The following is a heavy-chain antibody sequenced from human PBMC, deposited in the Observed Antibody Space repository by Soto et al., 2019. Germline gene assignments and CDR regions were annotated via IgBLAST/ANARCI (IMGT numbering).Heavy chain of an antibody. Sequence: EVHLVESGGGLVRPGGSLRLSCAASGFTFSSYAMNWVRQAPGKGLEWVSSISSSSNYKNYADSVKGRFTISRDNVKNSLYLQMNTLRDEDTAVYYCAGDPPSIEARRDFDYWGQGTLVTVSS. CDR3: AGDPPSIEARRDFDY. CDR1: GFTFSSYA. CDR2: ISSSSNYK. D-gene: IGHD6-6*01. J-gene: IGHJ4*02. V-gene: IGHV3-21*01.